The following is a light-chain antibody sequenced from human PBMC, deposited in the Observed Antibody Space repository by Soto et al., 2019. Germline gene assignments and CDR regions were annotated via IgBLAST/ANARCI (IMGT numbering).Light chain of an antibody. J-gene: IGLJ2*01. CDR3: AAWDDSLTGHVV. CDR1: SSNIGRNT. CDR2: TND. V-gene: IGLV1-44*01. Sequence: QSVLTQPPSASGTPGQRVTISCSGSSSNIGRNTVNWYQQLPGTAPKLLIYTNDQRPSGVPDRFSGSKSDTSASLAISGLQSEDEADYYCAAWDDSLTGHVVFGGGTKLTVL.